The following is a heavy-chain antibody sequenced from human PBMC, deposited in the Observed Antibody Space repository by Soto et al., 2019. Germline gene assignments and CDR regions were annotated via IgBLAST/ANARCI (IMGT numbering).Heavy chain of an antibody. V-gene: IGHV3-66*01. CDR3: AKSRSDYTIDY. D-gene: IGHD4-4*01. CDR2: IFSGGST. J-gene: IGHJ4*02. CDR1: GFTVSNNY. Sequence: EVQLVESGGGLVQPGGSLRLSCAASGFTVSNNYMSWVRQAPGKGLEWVSVIFSGGSTNYVDSVKGRFTISRDNSKNTLYLQMNSLRAEDTAVYYCAKSRSDYTIDYWGQGTLVTVSS.